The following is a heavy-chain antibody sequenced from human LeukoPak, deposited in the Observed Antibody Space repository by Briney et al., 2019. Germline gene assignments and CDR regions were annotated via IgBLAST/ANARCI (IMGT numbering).Heavy chain of an antibody. V-gene: IGHV3-21*01. J-gene: IGHJ4*02. CDR1: GFTFSSYS. CDR3: ARDYYDSSGYSRTHDDY. CDR2: ISSSSSYI. D-gene: IGHD3-22*01. Sequence: GGSLRLSCAASGFTFSSYSMNWVRQAPGKGLEWVSSISSSSSYIYYADSVKGRFTISRDNAKNSLYLQMNSLRAEDTAVYYCARDYYDSSGYSRTHDDYWGQGTLVTVSS.